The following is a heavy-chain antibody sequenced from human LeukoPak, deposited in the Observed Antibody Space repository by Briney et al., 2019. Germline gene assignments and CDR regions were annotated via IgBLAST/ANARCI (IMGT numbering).Heavy chain of an antibody. Sequence: GGSLRLSCAASGFTVSSNYMSWVRQAPGKGLGWVSVIYTGGSTYYADSVKGRFTISRDNSKNTLYLQMNSLRAEDTAVYYCARDLFFDTSGYLDYWGQGTLVTVSS. J-gene: IGHJ4*02. V-gene: IGHV3-66*01. D-gene: IGHD3-22*01. CDR3: ARDLFFDTSGYLDY. CDR2: IYTGGST. CDR1: GFTVSSNY.